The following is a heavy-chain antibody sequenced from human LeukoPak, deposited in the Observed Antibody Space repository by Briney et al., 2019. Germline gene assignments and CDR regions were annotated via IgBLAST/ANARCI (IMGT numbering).Heavy chain of an antibody. J-gene: IGHJ4*02. CDR3: AKRVRYSSSWYHFED. CDR2: ISGSGGST. Sequence: GGSLRLSCAASGFTFSSYAMTWVRQAPEKGLEWVSSISGSGGSTYYADSVKGRFTISRDNSKNTLYLQMNSLRAEDTAVYYCAKRVRYSSSWYHFEDWGQGTLVTVSS. V-gene: IGHV3-23*01. D-gene: IGHD6-13*01. CDR1: GFTFSSYA.